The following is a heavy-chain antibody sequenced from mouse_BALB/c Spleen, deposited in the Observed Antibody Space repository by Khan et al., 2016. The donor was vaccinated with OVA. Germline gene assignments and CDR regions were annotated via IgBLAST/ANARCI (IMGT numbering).Heavy chain of an antibody. V-gene: IGHV1-5*01. CDR1: GYIFTDYL. Sequence: VQLQQSGTVLARPGTSVRMSCKASGYIFTDYLMHWVKRRPGQGLEWIGSIYPGNNETNYNQKFEDKAKLTSVPSASTAYMDFTSLTNEDSAVFYCTRAGYGAFAFWGQGTLVTVSA. D-gene: IGHD1-1*01. CDR3: TRAGYGAFAF. J-gene: IGHJ3*01. CDR2: IYPGNNET.